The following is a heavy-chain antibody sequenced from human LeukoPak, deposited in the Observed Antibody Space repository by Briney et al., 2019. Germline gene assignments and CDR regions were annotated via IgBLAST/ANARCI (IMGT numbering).Heavy chain of an antibody. CDR3: SGAPKVGPTVYAFDM. Sequence: ASVKVSCKVSRYTLTDLSMHWVRQAPGRGLEWLGGFDPQEGHTIYAQKFQGRVTMTEDTSTSTAYMELSSLRSEDTAVYFCSGAPKVGPTVYAFDMWGQGTMVTVSA. V-gene: IGHV1-24*01. CDR2: FDPQEGHT. CDR1: RYTLTDLS. D-gene: IGHD1-26*01. J-gene: IGHJ3*02.